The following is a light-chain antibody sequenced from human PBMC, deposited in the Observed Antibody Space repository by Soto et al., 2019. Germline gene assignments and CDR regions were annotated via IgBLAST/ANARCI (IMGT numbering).Light chain of an antibody. CDR2: DIS. J-gene: IGKJ4*01. V-gene: IGKV1-33*01. CDR1: QSINSY. CDR3: QQYDNVPLT. Sequence: DIQMTQSPSSLSVSVGDRVIITCRASQSINSYLNWYQQRPGKAPKLLIYDISKLETGVPSRFSGSRSGTDFTFTISSLQPEDFATYYCQQYDNVPLTFGGGTKVDIK.